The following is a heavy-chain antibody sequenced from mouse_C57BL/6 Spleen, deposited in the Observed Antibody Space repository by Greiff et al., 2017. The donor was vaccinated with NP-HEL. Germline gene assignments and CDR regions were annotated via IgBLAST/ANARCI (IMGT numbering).Heavy chain of an antibody. CDR2: IRLKSDNYAT. Sequence: EVQRVESGGGLVQPGGSMKLSCVASGFTFSNYWMNWVRQSPEKGLEWVAQIRLKSDNYATHYAESVKGRFTISRDDSKSSVYLQMNNLRAEDTGIYYCTGDDYGSVYFDYWGQGTTLTVSS. CDR1: GFTFSNYW. V-gene: IGHV6-3*01. CDR3: TGDDYGSVYFDY. J-gene: IGHJ2*01. D-gene: IGHD1-1*01.